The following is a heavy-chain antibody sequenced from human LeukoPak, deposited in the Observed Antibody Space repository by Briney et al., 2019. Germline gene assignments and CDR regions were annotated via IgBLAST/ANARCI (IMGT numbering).Heavy chain of an antibody. J-gene: IGHJ4*02. D-gene: IGHD6-19*01. Sequence: ASVKVSCKASGYTFTSYSVTWVRQAPDQRLEWVGWISTYNGNTNYVQNLQGRVTMITDAFTNTAYMELRDLRSEDTAVYYCARSSGIMGPTTPDYWGQGTLVAVSS. CDR1: GYTFTSYS. V-gene: IGHV1-18*01. CDR2: ISTYNGNT. CDR3: ARSSGIMGPTTPDY.